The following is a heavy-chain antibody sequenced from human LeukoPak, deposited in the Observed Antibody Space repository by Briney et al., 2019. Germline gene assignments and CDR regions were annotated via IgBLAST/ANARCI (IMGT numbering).Heavy chain of an antibody. CDR2: ISYDGSNK. CDR3: VLMVWG. V-gene: IGHV3-30-3*01. J-gene: IGHJ4*02. D-gene: IGHD3-10*01. Sequence: PGRSLRLSCAASGFTFSSYAMHWVRQAPGKGLEWVAVISYDGSNKYYADSVKGRFTISRDNAKNTLYLQMNSLRAEDTAVYYCVLMVWGGGQGTLVTVSS. CDR1: GFTFSSYA.